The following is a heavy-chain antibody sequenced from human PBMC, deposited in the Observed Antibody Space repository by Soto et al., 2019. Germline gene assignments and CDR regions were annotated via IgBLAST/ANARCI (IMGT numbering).Heavy chain of an antibody. CDR2: IYPGDSDT. CDR1: GYSFTSYW. CDR3: ARYYYDSSGYYEIGY. J-gene: IGHJ4*02. D-gene: IGHD3-22*01. Sequence: GESLKISCKGFGYSFTSYWIGWVLQMPGKGLEWMGIIYPGDSDTRYSPSFQGQVTISADKSISTAYLQWTSLKASDTAMYYCARYYYDSSGYYEIGYWGQGTLVTVSS. V-gene: IGHV5-51*01.